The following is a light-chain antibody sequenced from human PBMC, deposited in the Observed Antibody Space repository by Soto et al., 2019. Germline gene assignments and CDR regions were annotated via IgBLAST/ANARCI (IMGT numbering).Light chain of an antibody. CDR1: QSVSSN. CDR3: QQYNNWPYT. J-gene: IGKJ2*01. CDR2: AAS. V-gene: IGKV3-15*01. Sequence: EIGVKQSRGTLSVSTGERRTLSCRASQSVSSNLAWYQQKPGQAPRLLIYAASARATGIPARFSGSGSGTDFTLTISSLQSEDFAVYYCQQYNNWPYTFGQGTKVDIK.